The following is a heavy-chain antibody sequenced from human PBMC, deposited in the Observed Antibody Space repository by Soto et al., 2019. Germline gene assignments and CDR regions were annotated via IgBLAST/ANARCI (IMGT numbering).Heavy chain of an antibody. CDR1: GFTFSSYG. Sequence: GGSLRLSCAASGFTFSSYGMHWVRQAPGKGLEWVAVIWYDGSNKYYADSVKGRFTITRDNSKNTLYLQLNSLRAEDMAVYYCARVYYDSLTGYYNRDAFDIWGQGTMVTVSS. CDR2: IWYDGSNK. V-gene: IGHV3-33*01. D-gene: IGHD3-9*01. CDR3: ARVYYDSLTGYYNRDAFDI. J-gene: IGHJ3*02.